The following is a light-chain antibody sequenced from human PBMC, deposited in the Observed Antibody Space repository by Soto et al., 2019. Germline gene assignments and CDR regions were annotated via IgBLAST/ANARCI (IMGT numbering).Light chain of an antibody. CDR3: QQGCA. Sequence: DMQMTQSPSSLSASVGDRVTITCQASQYISSYLNWYQQKPGKAPRVLIYDVSNLETGVPSRFSGSGSGTDFTFTITSLQPEDIGKYYCQQGCAFGGGTKVEIK. V-gene: IGKV1-33*01. CDR1: QYISSY. J-gene: IGKJ4*01. CDR2: DVS.